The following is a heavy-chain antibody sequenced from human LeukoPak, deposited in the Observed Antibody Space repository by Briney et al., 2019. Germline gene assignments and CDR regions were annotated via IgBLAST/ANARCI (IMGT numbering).Heavy chain of an antibody. V-gene: IGHV3-23*01. J-gene: IGHJ4*02. CDR1: GFTFSSYS. D-gene: IGHD3-3*02. Sequence: GGSLRLSCAASGFTFSSYSMSWVRQAPGKGLEWVSVISGPGGTTYYANSVRGRFTISRDNSKNTLFLQMRSLGAEDTAVYYCARRAVISNEGRAFDYWGQGTLVTVSS. CDR2: ISGPGGTT. CDR3: ARRAVISNEGRAFDY.